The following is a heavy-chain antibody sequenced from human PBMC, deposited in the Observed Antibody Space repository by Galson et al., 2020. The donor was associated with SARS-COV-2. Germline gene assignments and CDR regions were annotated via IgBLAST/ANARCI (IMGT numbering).Heavy chain of an antibody. Sequence: SLKISCAASGFTFDDYAMHWVRQAPGKGLEWVSGISWNSGSIGYADSVKGRFTISRDNAKNSLYLQMNSLRAEDTALYYCAKSDCSSTSCSDYWGQGTLVTVSS. V-gene: IGHV3-9*01. J-gene: IGHJ4*02. CDR2: ISWNSGSI. CDR3: AKSDCSSTSCSDY. D-gene: IGHD2-2*01. CDR1: GFTFDDYA.